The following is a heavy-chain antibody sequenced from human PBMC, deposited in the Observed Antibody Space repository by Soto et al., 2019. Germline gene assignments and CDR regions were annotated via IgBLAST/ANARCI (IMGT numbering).Heavy chain of an antibody. V-gene: IGHV3-30*18. CDR3: AKDQGIAASHGID. CDR1: GFTFNNYG. D-gene: IGHD6-13*01. Sequence: QVQLVESGGGVVQPGRSLRLSCAASGFTFNNYGMHWVRQAPGKGLEWVAAISNDGNDKYYADSVKGRLTISRDNSKNTVYLHMNSLRAEDTAVYHWAKDQGIAASHGIDWGQGTMVTVSS. J-gene: IGHJ3*01. CDR2: ISNDGNDK.